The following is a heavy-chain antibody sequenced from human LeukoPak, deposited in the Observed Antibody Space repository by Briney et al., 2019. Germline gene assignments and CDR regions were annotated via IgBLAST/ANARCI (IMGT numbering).Heavy chain of an antibody. CDR3: ATSNLAT. J-gene: IGHJ5*02. CDR2: INAT. V-gene: IGHV3-23*03. CDR1: GFTFSGSA. Sequence: GGSLRLSCAASGFTFSGSALHWVRQASGKGLEWVGRINATAYAASVKGRFTISRDDSKNTAYLQMDSLKTEDTAVYYCATSNLATWGQGTLVTVSS.